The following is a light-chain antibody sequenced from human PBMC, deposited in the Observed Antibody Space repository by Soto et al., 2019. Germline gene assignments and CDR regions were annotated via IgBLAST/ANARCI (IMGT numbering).Light chain of an antibody. J-gene: IGKJ5*01. V-gene: IGKV3-15*01. CDR1: QSVASN. CDR2: AAS. Sequence: EMAVTQSPATLSVSPGDRATLSCRASQSVASNLAWFQQKPGQTPRLLIYAASTRATGIPARFSGSGSGTDFNLTITSLQSEDFAVYYCQQYNNPRITFGQGTRLEIK. CDR3: QQYNNPRIT.